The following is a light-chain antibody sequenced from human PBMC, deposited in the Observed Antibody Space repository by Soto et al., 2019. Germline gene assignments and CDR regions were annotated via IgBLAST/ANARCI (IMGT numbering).Light chain of an antibody. Sequence: DIQMTQSPSSLSASVGDRVTITCRASQSISNFLNWYQQKPGKAPELLIYAASSLGSGVPPRFSGSGSGADFTLTVSSLQPEDFATYYCQQSDSTPYTFGQGTKLEIK. CDR1: QSISNF. CDR2: AAS. V-gene: IGKV1-39*01. J-gene: IGKJ2*01. CDR3: QQSDSTPYT.